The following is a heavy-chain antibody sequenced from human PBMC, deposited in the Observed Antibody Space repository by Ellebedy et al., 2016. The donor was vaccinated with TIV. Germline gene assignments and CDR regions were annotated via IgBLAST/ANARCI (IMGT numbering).Heavy chain of an antibody. J-gene: IGHJ6*03. Sequence: SETLSLXXTVSGGSASRYFWSWIRQPAGKGLEWIGRIFTSGSFNYNPSLMSRVTMSVVTSKNQISLRLNSVTAADTAVYYRARVHCSITTCDYYYMDVWGKGTTVTVSS. CDR2: IFTSGSF. CDR1: GGSASRYF. CDR3: ARVHCSITTCDYYYMDV. V-gene: IGHV4-4*07. D-gene: IGHD1-1*01.